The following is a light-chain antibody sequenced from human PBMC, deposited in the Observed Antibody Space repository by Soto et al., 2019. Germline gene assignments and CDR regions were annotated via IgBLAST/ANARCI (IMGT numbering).Light chain of an antibody. V-gene: IGLV2-11*01. J-gene: IGLJ1*01. CDR2: DVS. Sequence: QFALTQPRSVSGSPGQSVTISCTGTSSDVGSYNYVSWYQQHPGKAPKLMIFDVSKRPSGVPDRFSGFKSGNTASLTISGLQAEDEADYSCCSYAGSTYVFGSGTKVTVL. CDR3: CSYAGSTYV. CDR1: SSDVGSYNY.